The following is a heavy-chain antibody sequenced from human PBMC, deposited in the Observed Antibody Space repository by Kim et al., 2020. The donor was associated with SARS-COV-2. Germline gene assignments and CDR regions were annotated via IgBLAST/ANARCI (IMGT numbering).Heavy chain of an antibody. CDR1: GGSFSCYY. CDR2: INHSGST. D-gene: IGHD2-15*01. Sequence: SETLSLTCAVYGGSFSCYYWSWIRQPPGKGLEWIGEINHSGSTNYNPSLKSRVTISVDTSKNQFSLKLSSVTAADTAVYYCARGLCSGGSCPFDYWGQGTLVTVSS. J-gene: IGHJ4*02. CDR3: ARGLCSGGSCPFDY. V-gene: IGHV4-34*01.